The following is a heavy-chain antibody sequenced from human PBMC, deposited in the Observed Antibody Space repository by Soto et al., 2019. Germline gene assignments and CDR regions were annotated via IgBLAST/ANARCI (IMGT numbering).Heavy chain of an antibody. Sequence: QVQLVQSGAEVKKPGASVKVSCKASGYTFTNYDINWVRQATGQGLEWMGGMNPKGGNTGYAQQFQGRVIMTRSTSISTAYMELSSLRSEDTAVYYGVRVYGEIDYWGQGTLVTVSS. CDR3: VRVYGEIDY. D-gene: IGHD4-17*01. CDR2: MNPKGGNT. J-gene: IGHJ4*02. CDR1: GYTFTNYD. V-gene: IGHV1-8*01.